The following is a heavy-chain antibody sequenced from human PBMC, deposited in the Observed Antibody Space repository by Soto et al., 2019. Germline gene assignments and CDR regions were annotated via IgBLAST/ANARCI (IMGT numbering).Heavy chain of an antibody. D-gene: IGHD2-2*01. Sequence: QVQLVESGGGVVQPGRSLRLSCAASGFTFSNYAMHWVRQALGKGLDWVAVVSFDGSNSYYADSVKGRFTISRDNSKNTLFLQTNSLRPEDTAVYFCARPIVPAIQNHPYYYYGLDVWGQGTTVTVSS. CDR3: ARPIVPAIQNHPYYYYGLDV. J-gene: IGHJ6*02. CDR1: GFTFSNYA. CDR2: VSFDGSNS. V-gene: IGHV3-30-3*01.